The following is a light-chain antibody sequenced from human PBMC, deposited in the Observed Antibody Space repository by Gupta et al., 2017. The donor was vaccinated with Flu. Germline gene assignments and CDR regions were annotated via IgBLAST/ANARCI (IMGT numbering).Light chain of an antibody. Sequence: SASSGQKLTISCSGSSSNIGNNYVSWYQQFPGTAPKLLIYYDNARRSGIPDRVSGSKYDTSATLGITGLQTGDEADYYCEAWDSSLRAVVFGGGTKLTVL. CDR3: EAWDSSLRAVV. CDR2: YDN. V-gene: IGLV1-51*01. CDR1: SSNIGNNY. J-gene: IGLJ3*02.